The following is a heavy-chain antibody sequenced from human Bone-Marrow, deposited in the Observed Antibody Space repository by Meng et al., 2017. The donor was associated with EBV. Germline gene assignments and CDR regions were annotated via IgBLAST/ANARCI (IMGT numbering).Heavy chain of an antibody. Sequence: LGAGLLKPPETLSLTCAVYGGSFSGYYWSWIRQPPGKGLEWIGEINHSGSTNYNPSLKSRVTISVDTSKNQFSLKLSSVTAADTAVYYCARGFSSMVRGVKPNNWFDPWGQGTLVTVSS. J-gene: IGHJ5*02. CDR2: INHSGST. V-gene: IGHV4-34*01. D-gene: IGHD3-10*01. CDR3: ARGFSSMVRGVKPNNWFDP. CDR1: GGSFSGYY.